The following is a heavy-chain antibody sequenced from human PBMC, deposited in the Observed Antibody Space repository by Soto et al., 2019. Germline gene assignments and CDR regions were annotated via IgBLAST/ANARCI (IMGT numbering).Heavy chain of an antibody. V-gene: IGHV2-5*02. CDR3: AYIRGSGWSPFDY. CDR1: GFSLNPNGLG. Sequence: QITLKESGPTVVKPTQTLTLTCTFSGFSLNPNGLGVGWIRQPPGKALEWLALIYWDDDKRYSPALKSRLTIAKDTSKHQVVRTVTNMDPVDTATYYCAYIRGSGWSPFDYWGQGTLVTVSS. CDR2: IYWDDDK. J-gene: IGHJ4*02. D-gene: IGHD6-19*01.